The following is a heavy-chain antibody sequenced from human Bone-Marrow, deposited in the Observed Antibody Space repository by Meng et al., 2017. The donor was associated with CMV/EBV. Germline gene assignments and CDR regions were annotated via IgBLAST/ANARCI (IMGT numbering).Heavy chain of an antibody. Sequence: LSCAASGFTFSSYAVHWVRQAPGKGLEGVAVISYDGSNKYYADSVKGRFTISRDNSKNTLYLQMNSLRAEDTAVYYCARAYSSVFDYWGQGTLVTVSS. J-gene: IGHJ4*02. D-gene: IGHD6-19*01. V-gene: IGHV3-30-3*01. CDR1: GFTFSSYA. CDR2: ISYDGSNK. CDR3: ARAYSSVFDY.